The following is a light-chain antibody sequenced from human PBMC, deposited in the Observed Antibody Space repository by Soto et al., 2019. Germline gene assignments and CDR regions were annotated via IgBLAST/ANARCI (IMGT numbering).Light chain of an antibody. J-gene: IGKJ1*01. CDR3: QQANSFPRT. V-gene: IGKV1D-12*01. CDR2: AAS. CDR1: QAISTW. Sequence: DIQMTQSPSSVSASVGDRVTITCRASQAISTWLAWYQQKPGKAPKLLIYAASNLQTGVPSRFSGSGSGTDFTRTISSLQPEDFATYYCQQANSFPRTVGQGTKVEIK.